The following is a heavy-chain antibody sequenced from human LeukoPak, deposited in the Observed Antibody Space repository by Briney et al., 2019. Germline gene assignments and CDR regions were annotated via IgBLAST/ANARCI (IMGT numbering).Heavy chain of an antibody. V-gene: IGHV4-61*02. J-gene: IGHJ5*02. Sequence: SETLSLTCTVSGGSISSGSYYWNWIRQPAGKGLEWMGRIYTSGSTNYNPSLKSRVTISVDTSKNQFSLKLSSVTAADTAVYYCARAFYSGSFNWFDPWGQGTLVTVSS. CDR2: IYTSGST. CDR1: GGSISSGSYY. CDR3: ARAFYSGSFNWFDP. D-gene: IGHD1-26*01.